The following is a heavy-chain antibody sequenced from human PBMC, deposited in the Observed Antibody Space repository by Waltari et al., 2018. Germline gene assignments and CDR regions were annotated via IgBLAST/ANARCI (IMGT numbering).Heavy chain of an antibody. J-gene: IGHJ6*02. CDR3: TKRTALDGMDV. CDR2: MYYSGAT. CDR1: GGSITRSSN. Sequence: QLQLQESGPGLVNPSATLSLNCTSSGGSITRSSNWAGVRQPPGQGLEWVGTMYYSGATSNNPSLDSRLSMSIDTSKNLFSLKLTSVTAADTAVYYCTKRTALDGMDVWGQGATVTVSS. D-gene: IGHD5-18*01. V-gene: IGHV4-39*01.